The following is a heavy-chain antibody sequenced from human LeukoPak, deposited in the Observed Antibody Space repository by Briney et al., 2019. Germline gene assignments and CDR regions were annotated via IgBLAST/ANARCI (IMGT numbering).Heavy chain of an antibody. Sequence: GGSLRLSCAVSGFTFSGFWMSWSRQAPGKGLEWVASINSDGSEGYYADVVKGRFTISRDNAKNSLYLQINSLRAEDTAVYYCTTDSMIGARTKVFDYWGQGTLVTVSS. V-gene: IGHV3-7*03. CDR1: GFTFSGFW. D-gene: IGHD3-22*01. CDR3: TTDSMIGARTKVFDY. CDR2: INSDGSEG. J-gene: IGHJ4*02.